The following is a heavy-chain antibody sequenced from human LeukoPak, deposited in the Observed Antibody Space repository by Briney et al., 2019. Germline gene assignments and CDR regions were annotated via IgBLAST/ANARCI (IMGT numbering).Heavy chain of an antibody. V-gene: IGHV4-39*07. CDR2: IYYSGST. CDR3: ARVFVGPTELCDY. Sequence: SETLSLTCTVSGGSISSSSYYWGWIRQPPGKGLEWIGSIYYSGSTYYNPSLKSRVTISVDTSKNQFSLKLSSVTAADTAVYYCARVFVGPTELCDYWGQGTLVTVSS. J-gene: IGHJ4*02. D-gene: IGHD1-7*01. CDR1: GGSISSSSYY.